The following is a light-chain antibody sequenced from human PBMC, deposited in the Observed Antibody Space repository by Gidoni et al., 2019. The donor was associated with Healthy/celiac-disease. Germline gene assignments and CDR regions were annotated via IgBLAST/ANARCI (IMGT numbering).Light chain of an antibody. J-gene: IGKJ5*01. CDR1: QGISSY. CDR2: AAS. Sequence: DIQLTPSPSFLSASVGDRVTITCRASQGISSYLAWYQQKPGKAPKLLIYAASTLQSGVPSRFSGSGSGTEFTLTISSLQPEDFATYYCQQLNSYTTFGQXTRLEIK. CDR3: QQLNSYTT. V-gene: IGKV1-9*01.